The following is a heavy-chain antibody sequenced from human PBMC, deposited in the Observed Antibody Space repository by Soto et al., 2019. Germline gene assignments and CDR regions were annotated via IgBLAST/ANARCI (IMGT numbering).Heavy chain of an antibody. D-gene: IGHD6-13*01. CDR2: IYSGGST. Sequence: GGSLRLSCAASGFTVSSNYMSWVRQAPGKGLEWVSVIYSGGSTYYADSVKGRFTISRDNSKNTLYLQMNSLRAEDTAVYYCARDRAISIAAGEDWFDPWGQGTLVTVSS. CDR3: ARDRAISIAAGEDWFDP. CDR1: GFTVSSNY. J-gene: IGHJ5*02. V-gene: IGHV3-66*01.